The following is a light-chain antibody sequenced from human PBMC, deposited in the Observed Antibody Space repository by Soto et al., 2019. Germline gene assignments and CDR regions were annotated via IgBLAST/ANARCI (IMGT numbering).Light chain of an antibody. CDR1: QGISSY. CDR2: AAS. J-gene: IGKJ1*01. V-gene: IGKV1-9*01. CDR3: QQLNSYSGT. Sequence: IQLTQSPSSLSASVGDRVTITCRASQGISSYLAWYQQKPGKAPKLLIYAASTLQSGVPSRFSGSGSGTDFTRTISSLQPEDFATYYCQQLNSYSGTFGQGTKVDIK.